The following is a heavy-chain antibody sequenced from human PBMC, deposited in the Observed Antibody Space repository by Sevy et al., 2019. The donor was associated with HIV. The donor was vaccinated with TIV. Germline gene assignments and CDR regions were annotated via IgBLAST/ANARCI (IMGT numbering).Heavy chain of an antibody. CDR3: ARTPNYGSGSYLRGPFDY. D-gene: IGHD3-10*01. CDR1: GFTLSDYH. CDR2: MSISG. Sequence: GGSLRLSCAASGFTLSDYHMSWIRQAPGKGPEWVSYMSISGYYADSVKGRFTISRDNAKNSVYLQMNSLRAEDTAVYYCARTPNYGSGSYLRGPFDYWGQGTLVTVSS. V-gene: IGHV3-11*01. J-gene: IGHJ4*02.